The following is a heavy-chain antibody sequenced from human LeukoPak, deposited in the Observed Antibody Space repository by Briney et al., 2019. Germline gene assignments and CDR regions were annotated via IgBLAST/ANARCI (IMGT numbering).Heavy chain of an antibody. Sequence: GEALKISCKGSGYSFTSYWIGWVRQMPGKGLEWMGIIYSGDSDTRYSPSFQGQVPISADKSISTAYLQWSSLKASDTAMYYCASQVLVGEGGFDYWGQGTLVTVSS. J-gene: IGHJ4*02. CDR2: IYSGDSDT. D-gene: IGHD3-10*01. CDR1: GYSFTSYW. V-gene: IGHV5-51*01. CDR3: ASQVLVGEGGFDY.